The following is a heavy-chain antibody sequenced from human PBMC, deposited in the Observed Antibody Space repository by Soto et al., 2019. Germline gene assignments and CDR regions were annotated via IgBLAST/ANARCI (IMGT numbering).Heavy chain of an antibody. Sequence: QVQLVQSGAEVKKPGSSVKVSCKASGGTFSSYAISWVRQAPGQGLEWMGGIIPIFGTANYAQKFKGIVTITEDESTSTANMKLSSLRSEDTDVYYCARSDQIWFDHWGQGTLVTDSS. J-gene: IGHJ5*02. CDR3: ARSDQIWFDH. CDR2: IIPIFGTA. CDR1: GGTFSSYA. V-gene: IGHV1-69*12.